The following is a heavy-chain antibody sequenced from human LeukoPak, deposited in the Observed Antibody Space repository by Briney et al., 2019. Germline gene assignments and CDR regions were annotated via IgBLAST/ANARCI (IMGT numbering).Heavy chain of an antibody. J-gene: IGHJ4*02. CDR3: AKRSRTVTTIDS. CDR2: VSVSGDIS. Sequence: GGSLRLSCAASGFTFSDHYMEWVRQAPEKGLEWVSAVSVSGDISYYADSVKGRFTISRDNSKNTLYLQMNSLRAEDTALYYCAKRSRTVTTIDSWGRGTLVTVSS. CDR1: GFTFSDHY. V-gene: IGHV3-23*01. D-gene: IGHD4-11*01.